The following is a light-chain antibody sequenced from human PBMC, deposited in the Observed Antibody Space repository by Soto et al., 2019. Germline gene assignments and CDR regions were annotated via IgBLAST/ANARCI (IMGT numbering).Light chain of an antibody. CDR1: QSIRNY. J-gene: IGKJ1*01. V-gene: IGKV1-5*01. Sequence: DIQMTQSPSTLSASVGDRVTITCRASQSIRNYLAWYQQKPGKAPRLLIYDASSLESGVPSTFSGSGSGTEFTPTISSLQPDDFATYYCQHYNSYPWTFGQGTKVEIK. CDR2: DAS. CDR3: QHYNSYPWT.